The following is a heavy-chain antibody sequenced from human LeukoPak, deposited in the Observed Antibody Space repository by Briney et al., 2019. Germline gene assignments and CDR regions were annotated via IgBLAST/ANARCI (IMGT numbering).Heavy chain of an antibody. Sequence: PGGSLRLSCAASGFTFSSYSMNWVRQAPGKGLEWVSVIYSGGSTYYADSVKGRFTISRHNSKNTVYLQMNSLRAEDTAVYYCASRGGFSYFDYWGQGSLVTVSS. V-gene: IGHV3-53*04. CDR3: ASRGGFSYFDY. D-gene: IGHD3-10*01. J-gene: IGHJ4*02. CDR2: IYSGGST. CDR1: GFTFSSYS.